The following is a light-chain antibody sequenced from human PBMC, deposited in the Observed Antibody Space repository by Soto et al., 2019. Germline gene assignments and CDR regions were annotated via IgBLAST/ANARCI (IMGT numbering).Light chain of an antibody. CDR2: GVS. V-gene: IGLV2-14*01. J-gene: IGLJ7*01. CDR3: ASYVNKNISFV. CDR1: ASDIGNYNY. Sequence: QSALTQPASVSGSPGQSITISCTGTASDIGNYNYVSWYQVHPGKAPKLLIYGVSNRPSGVSNRFSGSKSGNAASLTISGLQADDEADYYCASYVNKNISFVFGSGTQLTVL.